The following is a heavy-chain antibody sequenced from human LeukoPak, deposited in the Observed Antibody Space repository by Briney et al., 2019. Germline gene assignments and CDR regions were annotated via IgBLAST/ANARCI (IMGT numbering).Heavy chain of an antibody. Sequence: GGSLRLSCAASGFTFSSYWMSWVRQAPGKGLEWVANIKQDGSEKYYVDSVKGRFTISRDNAKNSLYLQMNSLRAEDTAVYYCARDDVSRYFDWLSQPQYYFDYWGQGTLVTVSS. CDR1: GFTFSSYW. CDR2: IKQDGSEK. D-gene: IGHD3-9*01. J-gene: IGHJ4*02. V-gene: IGHV3-7*01. CDR3: ARDDVSRYFDWLSQPQYYFDY.